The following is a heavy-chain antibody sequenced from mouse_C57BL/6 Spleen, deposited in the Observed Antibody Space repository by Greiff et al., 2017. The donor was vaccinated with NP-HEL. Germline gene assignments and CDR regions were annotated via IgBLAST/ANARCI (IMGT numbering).Heavy chain of an antibody. CDR1: GYAFSSSW. V-gene: IGHV1-82*01. J-gene: IGHJ4*01. Sequence: VQLQQSGPELVKPGASVKISCKASGYAFSSSWMNWVKQRPGKGLEWIGRIYPGDGDTNYNGKFKGKATLTADKSSSTAYMQLSSLTSEDSAVYFCAREGGTAQAMDYWGQGTSVTVSS. CDR2: IYPGDGDT. CDR3: AREGGTAQAMDY. D-gene: IGHD3-2*02.